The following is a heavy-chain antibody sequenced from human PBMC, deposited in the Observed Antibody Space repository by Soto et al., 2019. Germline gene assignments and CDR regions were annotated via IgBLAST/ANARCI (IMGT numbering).Heavy chain of an antibody. CDR3: AVLQLESWFDP. V-gene: IGHV1-69*02. CDR1: GGTFSSYT. CDR2: IIPILGIA. D-gene: IGHD1-1*01. J-gene: IGHJ5*02. Sequence: QVQLVQSGAEVKKPGSSVKVSCKASGGTFSSYTISWVRQAPGQGLEWMGRIIPILGIANYAQKFQGRVTITADKSPSTAYMELSSLRSEDTAVYYCAVLQLESWFDPWGQGTLVTVSS.